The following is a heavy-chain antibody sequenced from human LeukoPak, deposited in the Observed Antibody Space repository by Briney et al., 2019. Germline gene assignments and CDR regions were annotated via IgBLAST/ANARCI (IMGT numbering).Heavy chain of an antibody. V-gene: IGHV3-9*01. CDR1: GFTFDDYA. J-gene: IGHJ4*02. CDR2: ISWNSGSI. Sequence: PGGSLRLSCAASGFTFDDYAMHWVRQAPGKGLEWVSGISWNSGSIGCADSVKGRFTISRDNAKNSLYLQMNSLRAEDTALYYCAKSLDYYGSGSYYPFDYWGQGTLVTVSS. D-gene: IGHD3-10*01. CDR3: AKSLDYYGSGSYYPFDY.